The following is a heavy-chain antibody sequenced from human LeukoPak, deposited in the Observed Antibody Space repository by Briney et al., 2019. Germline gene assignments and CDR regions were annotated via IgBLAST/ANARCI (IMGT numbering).Heavy chain of an antibody. CDR2: ISAYNGNT. V-gene: IGHV1-18*01. Sequence: ASVKVSCKASGYTFTSYGISWVRQAPGQGLEWMGWISAYNGNTNYAQKLQGRVTMTTDTYTSTAYMELRSLRSDDTAVYYCARDFPPYSSSWSPFDYRGQGILVTVSS. J-gene: IGHJ4*02. CDR3: ARDFPPYSSSWSPFDY. D-gene: IGHD6-13*01. CDR1: GYTFTSYG.